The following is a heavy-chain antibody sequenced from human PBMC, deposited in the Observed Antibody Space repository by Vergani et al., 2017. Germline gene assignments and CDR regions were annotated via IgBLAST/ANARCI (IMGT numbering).Heavy chain of an antibody. D-gene: IGHD2-21*02. CDR1: DFSITNGDY. CDR3: GSLDCSLREN. V-gene: IGHV4-38-2*02. CDR2: IYHSGRT. J-gene: IGHJ4*02. Sequence: QVQLQESGPGLVKPSETLSLICTVSDFSITNGDYWGWIRQPPGKGLEWIGSIYHSGRTYYNPSLRSRLTISVDTSKNQFSLTLRSVTAADTAVYHCGSLDCSLRENWGQGTLVTVSS.